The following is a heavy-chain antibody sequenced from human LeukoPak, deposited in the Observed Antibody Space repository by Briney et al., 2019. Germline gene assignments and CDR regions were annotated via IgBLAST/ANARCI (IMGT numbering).Heavy chain of an antibody. J-gene: IGHJ4*02. V-gene: IGHV3-21*01. CDR2: ISSSSSYI. CDR1: GFTFNSYA. CDR3: AREGPSSSWYVDY. D-gene: IGHD6-13*01. Sequence: GGSLRLSCAASGFTFNSYAMCWVRQAPGKGLEWVSSISSSSSYIYYADSVKGRFTISRDNAKNSLYLQMNSLRAEDTAVYYCAREGPSSSWYVDYWGQGTLVTVSS.